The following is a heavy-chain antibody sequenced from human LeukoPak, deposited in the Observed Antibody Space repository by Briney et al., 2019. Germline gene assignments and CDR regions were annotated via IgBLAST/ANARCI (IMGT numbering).Heavy chain of an antibody. CDR3: ARGGRYYGSGRNYGIDV. Sequence: QSGGSLRLSCAASGLTFSSYEMNWVRQAPGKGLEWVSYISSSGSSIYYADSVKGRFTISRDNSKNSLYLHMNSLRSEDTALYYCARGGRYYGSGRNYGIDVWGQGTTVTVSS. V-gene: IGHV3-48*03. J-gene: IGHJ6*02. D-gene: IGHD3-10*01. CDR1: GLTFSSYE. CDR2: ISSSGSSI.